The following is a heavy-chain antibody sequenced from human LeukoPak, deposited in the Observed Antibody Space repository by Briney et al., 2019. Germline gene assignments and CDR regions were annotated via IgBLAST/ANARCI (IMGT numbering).Heavy chain of an antibody. V-gene: IGHV4-59*08. CDR3: ARXVTMDTAMVGL. CDR1: GGSISSYY. D-gene: IGHD5-18*01. J-gene: IGHJ4*02. Sequence: SETLSLTCTVSGGSISSYYWSWIRQPPGKGLEWIGYIYYSGSTNYNPSLKSRVTISVDTSKNQFSLKLSSVTAADTAVYYCARXVTMDTAMVGLWGQGTLVTVSS. CDR2: IYYSGST.